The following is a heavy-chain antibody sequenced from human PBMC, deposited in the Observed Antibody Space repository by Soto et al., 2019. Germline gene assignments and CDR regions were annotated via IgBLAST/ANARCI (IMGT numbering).Heavy chain of an antibody. CDR2: INTNNGNT. V-gene: IGHV1-18*01. D-gene: IGHD2-15*01. CDR3: ARDLLGSLDV. Sequence: QVQLVQSGAVVKKPGASVKVSCKASGYSFTSYGIGWVRQAPGRGLEWMGWINTNNGNTNSAQRLQGRVTMTADTSTRTAYMELRSLRFDATAVYYCARDLLGSLDVWGQGTMVTISS. J-gene: IGHJ3*01. CDR1: GYSFTSYG.